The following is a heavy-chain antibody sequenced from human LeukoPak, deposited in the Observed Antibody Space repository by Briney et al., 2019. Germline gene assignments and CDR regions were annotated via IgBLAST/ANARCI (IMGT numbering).Heavy chain of an antibody. D-gene: IGHD2-21*02. V-gene: IGHV3-21*01. CDR1: GFTFSSYS. Sequence: GGSLRLSCAASGFTFSSYSMNWVRQAPGKGLEWVSSISSSSSYIYYADSVRGRFTISRDNAKNSLYLQMNSLRAEDTAVYYCARGRDPGFYYGMDVWGQGTTVTISS. CDR2: ISSSSSYI. J-gene: IGHJ6*02. CDR3: ARGRDPGFYYGMDV.